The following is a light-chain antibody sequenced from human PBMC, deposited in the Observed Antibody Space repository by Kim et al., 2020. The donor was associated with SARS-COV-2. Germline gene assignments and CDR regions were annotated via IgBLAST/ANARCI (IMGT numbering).Light chain of an antibody. J-gene: IGKJ1*01. V-gene: IGKV3-11*01. CDR1: QGVSNY. CDR3: QQRSSWPGT. Sequence: EIVLTQSPATLSLSPGERATLSCRASQGVSNYLAWYQQKPGQAPRLLIYDTSNRATGIPARFSGSGSGTDFTLTISSLEPEDFAVYFCQQRSSWPGTFGQGTKVDIK. CDR2: DTS.